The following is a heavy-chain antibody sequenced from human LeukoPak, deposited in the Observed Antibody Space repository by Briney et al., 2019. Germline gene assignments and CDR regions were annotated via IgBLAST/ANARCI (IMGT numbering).Heavy chain of an antibody. J-gene: IGHJ4*02. Sequence: GGSLRLSCAASGFTFSTYWMHWVREAPAKGLVWVSRINADGRTTNYADSVKGRFTISRNNAKKTLHLQMNSLKVEDAAVYYCARVLCSGGYCYYFDYWGQGTLVTVSS. D-gene: IGHD2-15*01. CDR3: ARVLCSGGYCYYFDY. V-gene: IGHV3-74*01. CDR1: GFTFSTYW. CDR2: INADGRTT.